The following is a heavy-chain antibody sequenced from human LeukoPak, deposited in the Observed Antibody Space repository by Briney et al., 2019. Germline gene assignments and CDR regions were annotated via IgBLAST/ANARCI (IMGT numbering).Heavy chain of an antibody. D-gene: IGHD1-26*01. CDR2: ISSSSSYI. J-gene: IGHJ1*01. V-gene: IGHV3-21*01. CDR1: GFTFSSYG. Sequence: GRSLSLSCAASGFTFSSYGMNWVRQAPGKGLEWVSSISSSSSYIYYADSVKGRFTISRDNAKNSLYLQMNSLRAEDTAVYYSARGDYSGSYEYFQHWGQGTLVTVSS. CDR3: ARGDYSGSYEYFQH.